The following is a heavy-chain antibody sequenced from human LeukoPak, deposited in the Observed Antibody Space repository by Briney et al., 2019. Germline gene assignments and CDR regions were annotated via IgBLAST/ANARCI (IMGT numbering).Heavy chain of an antibody. V-gene: IGHV1-46*01. J-gene: IGHJ4*02. D-gene: IGHD4-17*01. CDR1: GGTFSSYA. Sequence: ASVKVSCKASGGTFSSYAISWVRQAPGQGLEWMGIINPSGGSTSYAQKFQGRVTMTRDTSTSTVYMELSSLRSEDTAVYYCARECDYQYFDYWGQGTLVTVSS. CDR3: ARECDYQYFDY. CDR2: INPSGGST.